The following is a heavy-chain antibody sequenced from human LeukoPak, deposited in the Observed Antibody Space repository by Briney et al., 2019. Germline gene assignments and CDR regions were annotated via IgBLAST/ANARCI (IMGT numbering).Heavy chain of an antibody. Sequence: SETLSLTCTVSGGSISSYYWSWIRQPPGKGLEWIGYIYYSGSTNYNPPLKSRVTISVDTSKNQFSLKLSSVTAADTAVYYCARHRRIRIFDYWGQGTLVTVSS. CDR3: ARHRRIRIFDY. CDR2: IYYSGST. D-gene: IGHD2-21*01. V-gene: IGHV4-59*08. J-gene: IGHJ4*02. CDR1: GGSISSYY.